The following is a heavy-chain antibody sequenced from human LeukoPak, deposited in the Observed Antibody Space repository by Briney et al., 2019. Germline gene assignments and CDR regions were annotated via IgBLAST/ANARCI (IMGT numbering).Heavy chain of an antibody. CDR3: ARDHTTVTSPYYYYGMDV. V-gene: IGHV3-74*01. CDR1: GFTFSSYW. CDR2: INSDGSST. J-gene: IGHJ6*02. D-gene: IGHD4-17*01. Sequence: GGSLRLSCAASGFTFSSYWMHWVRHAPGKGLVWVSRINSDGSSTIYADSVKGRFTISRDNATDTLYLQMNSLRAEDTAVYYCARDHTTVTSPYYYYGMDVWGQGTTVTVSS.